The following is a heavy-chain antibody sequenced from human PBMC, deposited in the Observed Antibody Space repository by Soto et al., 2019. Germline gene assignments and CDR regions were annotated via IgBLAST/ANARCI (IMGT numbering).Heavy chain of an antibody. J-gene: IGHJ4*02. Sequence: PVGSLRLSCAASGFTFSDYYMSWIRQAPGKGLEWVSYISSSSSYTNYADSVKGRFTISRDNAKNSLYLQMNSLRAEDTAVYYCARRSGYSSSWQYYFDYWGQGTPVTVSS. D-gene: IGHD6-13*01. CDR3: ARRSGYSSSWQYYFDY. CDR1: GFTFSDYY. CDR2: ISSSSSYT. V-gene: IGHV3-11*06.